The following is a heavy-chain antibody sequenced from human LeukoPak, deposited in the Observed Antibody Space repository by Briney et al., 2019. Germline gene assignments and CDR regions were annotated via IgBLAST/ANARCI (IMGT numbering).Heavy chain of an antibody. V-gene: IGHV3-23*01. D-gene: IGHD2-2*01. CDR3: AKLLGYCSSTSCPEAFDI. Sequence: GGSLRLSCATSQFNFNKFGMTWVRQAPGKGLEWVSSISGNGGSTQYADSVQGRFAISRDNSKNTLYLQMNSLRAEDTAVYYCAKLLGYCSSTSCPEAFDIWGQGTMVTVSS. J-gene: IGHJ3*02. CDR2: ISGNGGST. CDR1: QFNFNKFG.